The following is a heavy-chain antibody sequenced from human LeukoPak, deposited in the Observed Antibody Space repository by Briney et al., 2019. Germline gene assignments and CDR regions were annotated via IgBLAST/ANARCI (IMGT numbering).Heavy chain of an antibody. Sequence: GGSLRLSCAVSGFTFSSYGMHWVRQAPGKGREWVAIIWYDGSDKYYGDSVKGRFTISRDNSKNTLYLQMNSLRAEDTAVYYCTILAVASDFDYWGQGTLVTVSS. J-gene: IGHJ4*02. CDR2: IWYDGSDK. CDR1: GFTFSSYG. V-gene: IGHV3-33*01. CDR3: TILAVASDFDY. D-gene: IGHD6-19*01.